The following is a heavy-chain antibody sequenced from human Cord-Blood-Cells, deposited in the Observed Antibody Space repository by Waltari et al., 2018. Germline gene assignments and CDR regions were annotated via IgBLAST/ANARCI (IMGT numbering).Heavy chain of an antibody. D-gene: IGHD3-10*01. CDR2: IYYSGRT. V-gene: IGHV4-59*01. CDR3: ASRAQLGQGGAFDI. J-gene: IGHJ3*02. CDR1: GGSISSYH. Sequence: QVQLQESGPGLVKPSETLSLTCTVSGGSISSYHWSWIRQPPGRGLEWIGYIYYSGRTNYNPSLKSRFTISVDTSKNQFSLKLSSVTAADTAVYYCASRAQLGQGGAFDIWGQGTMVTVSS.